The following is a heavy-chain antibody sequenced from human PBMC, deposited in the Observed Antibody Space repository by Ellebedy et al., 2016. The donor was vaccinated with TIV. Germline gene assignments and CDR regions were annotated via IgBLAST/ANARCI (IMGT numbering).Heavy chain of an antibody. CDR2: IFHSGST. V-gene: IGHV4-38-2*02. CDR3: ARDRGAASFDP. D-gene: IGHD6-25*01. J-gene: IGHJ5*02. Sequence: MPSETLSLTCTVSGYSISSGYYWGWLRLPPGKGLDWLGSIFHSGSTYYNPSLKSRVTISVDTSKNQFFLKLSFVTAADTAVYYCARDRGAASFDPWGQGTLVTVSS. CDR1: GYSISSGYY.